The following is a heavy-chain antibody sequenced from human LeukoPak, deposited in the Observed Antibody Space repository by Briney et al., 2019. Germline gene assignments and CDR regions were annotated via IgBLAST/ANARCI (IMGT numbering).Heavy chain of an antibody. Sequence: PSETLSLTCTVSGGSISSYYWSWIRQPPGKGLEWIGYIYYSGSTNYNPSLKSRVTISVDTSKNQLSLKLSSVTAADTAVYYCARSKEAAVAGIDYWGQGTLVTVSS. V-gene: IGHV4-59*01. CDR1: GGSISSYY. D-gene: IGHD6-19*01. CDR2: IYYSGST. CDR3: ARSKEAAVAGIDY. J-gene: IGHJ4*02.